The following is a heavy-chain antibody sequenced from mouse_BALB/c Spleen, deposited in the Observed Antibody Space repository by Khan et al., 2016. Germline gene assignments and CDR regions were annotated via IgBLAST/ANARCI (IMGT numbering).Heavy chain of an antibody. V-gene: IGHV3-2*02. CDR1: GYSITSDYA. CDR3: ATTVVAPQFAY. J-gene: IGHJ3*01. CDR2: IRYSGST. Sequence: EVQLQESGPGLVKPSQSLSLTCTVTGYSITSDYAWNWIRQFPGNKLEWMGYIRYSGSTSYNPSLKSRISITRDTSKNQFFLQLNSVTTEDTATDYCATTVVAPQFAYWGQGTLVTVSA. D-gene: IGHD1-1*01.